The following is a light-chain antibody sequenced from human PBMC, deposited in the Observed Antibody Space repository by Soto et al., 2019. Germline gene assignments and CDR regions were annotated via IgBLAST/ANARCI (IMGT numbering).Light chain of an antibody. CDR1: SSDVGGYNY. Sequence: QSALTQPASVSGSPGQSITISCTGTSSDVGGYNYVSWYQQHPGKAPKLIIYEVSNRPSGVSNRFSGSKSDNTASLTISGLQAEEEADYYWRSYTGGNTYVFGTGAKVTVL. J-gene: IGLJ1*01. V-gene: IGLV2-14*01. CDR2: EVS. CDR3: RSYTGGNTYV.